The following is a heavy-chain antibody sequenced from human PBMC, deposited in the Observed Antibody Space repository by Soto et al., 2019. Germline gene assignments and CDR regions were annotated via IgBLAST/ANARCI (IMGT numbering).Heavy chain of an antibody. D-gene: IGHD2-2*01. J-gene: IGHJ5*02. V-gene: IGHV4-30-2*01. CDR1: GGSISSGGYS. CDR3: ARVPDR. CDR2: IYHSGST. Sequence: SETLSLTCSVSGGSISSGGYSWSWIRQPPGKGLEWIGYIYHSGSTYYNPSLKSRVTISVDRSKNLFSLKLSSVTAADTAVYYCARVPDRWGQGTLVTVSS.